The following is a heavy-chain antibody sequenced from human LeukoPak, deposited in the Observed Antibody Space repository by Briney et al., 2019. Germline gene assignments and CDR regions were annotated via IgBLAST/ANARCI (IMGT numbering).Heavy chain of an antibody. CDR3: AREGVIGGSKPPFSKDAFVI. CDR2: IYYSGST. CDR1: GGSISSGDYY. Sequence: SETLSLTCTVSGGSISSGDYYWSWIRQPPGKGLEWIGYIYYSGSTYYNPSLKGRVTISVDTSKNQFSLKLSSVTAADTAVYYCAREGVIGGSKPPFSKDAFVIWGQGTMVTVSP. D-gene: IGHD3-16*02. V-gene: IGHV4-30-4*01. J-gene: IGHJ3*02.